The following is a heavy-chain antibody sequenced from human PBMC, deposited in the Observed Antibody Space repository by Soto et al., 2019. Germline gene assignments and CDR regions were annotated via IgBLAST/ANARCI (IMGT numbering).Heavy chain of an antibody. CDR3: VRAYYYGSGSYYVHQRYYFDY. Sequence: ASVKVSCKASGYTFTGYYMHWVRQAPGQGLEWMGWINPNSGGTNYAQKFQGWVTMTRDTSISTAYMELSRLRSDDTAVYYCVRAYYYGSGSYYVHQRYYFDYWGQGTLVTVSS. V-gene: IGHV1-2*04. D-gene: IGHD3-10*01. CDR2: INPNSGGT. CDR1: GYTFTGYY. J-gene: IGHJ4*02.